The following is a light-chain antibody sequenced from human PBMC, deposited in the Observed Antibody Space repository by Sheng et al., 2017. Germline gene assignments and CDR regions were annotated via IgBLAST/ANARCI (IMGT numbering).Light chain of an antibody. CDR3: QQSYTFPRT. J-gene: IGKJ3*01. V-gene: IGKV1-39*01. Sequence: DIQMTQSPSSLSASVGDRVTITCRASQSISSYLNWYQQKPGKAPKLLIYAASTLQSGVPSRFSGSGSGTDFTLTISSLQPEDVATYYCQQSYTFPRTFGPGTRVEI. CDR1: QSISSY. CDR2: AAS.